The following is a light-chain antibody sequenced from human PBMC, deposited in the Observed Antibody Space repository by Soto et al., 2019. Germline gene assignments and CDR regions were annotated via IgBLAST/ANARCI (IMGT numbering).Light chain of an antibody. CDR1: QSVSSNY. J-gene: IGKJ5*01. CDR2: DVS. CDR3: QQYNNWPPIT. V-gene: IGKV3-20*01. Sequence: EIVLTQSPGTLSLSPGERASLSCRASQSVSSNYLAWYQQKSGQAPSLLIYDVSRRATGIPERFSGSGSGTDFTLIISRLEPEDFAVYYCQQYNNWPPITFGQGTRLEI.